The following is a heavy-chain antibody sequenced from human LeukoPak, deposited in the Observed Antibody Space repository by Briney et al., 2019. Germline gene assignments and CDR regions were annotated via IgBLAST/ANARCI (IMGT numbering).Heavy chain of an antibody. CDR2: IYSGGTT. J-gene: IGHJ4*02. Sequence: GGSLSLSCAASGFIVSSNYMSWVRQAPGKGLEWVSVIYSGGTTYYADSVKGRFTISRDNSKNTLYVQMNSLRAEDTAVYYCASGYSSSPRWGGSFDYWGQGTLVTVSS. D-gene: IGHD6-6*01. CDR3: ASGYSSSPRWGGSFDY. CDR1: GFIVSSNY. V-gene: IGHV3-53*01.